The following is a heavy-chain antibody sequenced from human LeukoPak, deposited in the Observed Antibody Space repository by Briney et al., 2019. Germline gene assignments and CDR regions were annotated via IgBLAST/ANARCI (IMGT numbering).Heavy chain of an antibody. CDR3: AMKGAY. CDR2: ISGSGGSST. J-gene: IGHJ4*02. D-gene: IGHD3-16*01. CDR1: GFTFSNYA. Sequence: GGSLRLSCAASGFTFSNYALSWVRQAPGKGLEWVSTISGSGGSSTYYADSVKGRFTISRDNSKNTLYLQMNSLRAEDTAVHYCAMKGAYWGQGTLVTVSS. V-gene: IGHV3-23*01.